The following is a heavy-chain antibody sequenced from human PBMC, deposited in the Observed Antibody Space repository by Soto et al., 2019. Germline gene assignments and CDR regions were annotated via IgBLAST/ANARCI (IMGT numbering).Heavy chain of an antibody. J-gene: IGHJ4*02. CDR1: GFTFSSYA. Sequence: PGGSLRLSCAASGFTFSSYAMSWVRQAPGKGPEWVSAYSGSGDTTYYAESVKGRFTISRDNSKNTLYLQMNSLRVEDTAIYYCAKPDLAYCGGDCHYDYWGQGTLVTVSS. CDR3: AKPDLAYCGGDCHYDY. V-gene: IGHV3-23*01. D-gene: IGHD2-21*02. CDR2: YSGSGDTT.